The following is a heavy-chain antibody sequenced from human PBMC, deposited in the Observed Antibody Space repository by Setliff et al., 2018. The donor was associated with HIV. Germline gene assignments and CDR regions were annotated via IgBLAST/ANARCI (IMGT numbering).Heavy chain of an antibody. J-gene: IGHJ4*02. CDR2: ISGYNGNT. CDR3: SRDVGVPGRGNALEY. Sequence: GASVKVSCKASGYTFSSYGISWVRQAPGQGLEWMGWISGYNGNTKYVQKLQGRVTMTTDTSTRTVYMELRSLRHDDTAVYYCSRDVGVPGRGNALEYWGQGIPVTVSS. V-gene: IGHV1-18*01. D-gene: IGHD3-10*01. CDR1: GYTFSSYG.